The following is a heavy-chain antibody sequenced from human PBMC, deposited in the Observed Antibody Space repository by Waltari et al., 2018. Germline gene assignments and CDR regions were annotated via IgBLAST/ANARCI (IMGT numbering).Heavy chain of an antibody. Sequence: EMQLVESGGGLIQPGGSLRLSCAASGFTVFNNYMTWVRQAPGKGLEWVSVVYGGGTTYYADAVNGRFTISRDSSKSTLFLQMNSLRAEDTAMYYCSSHPYGDFWGWAFDIWGQGTMVTVSS. CDR2: VYGGGTT. CDR3: SSHPYGDFWGWAFDI. V-gene: IGHV3-53*01. J-gene: IGHJ3*02. CDR1: GFTVFNNY. D-gene: IGHD4-17*01.